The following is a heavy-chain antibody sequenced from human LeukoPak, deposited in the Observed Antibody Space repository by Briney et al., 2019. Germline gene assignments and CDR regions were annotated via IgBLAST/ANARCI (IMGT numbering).Heavy chain of an antibody. D-gene: IGHD2-15*01. Sequence: SVKVSCKASGGTFSSYAITWVRQAPGQGLEWMGGIIPLFGTANYAQKFQGRVTITTGESTSTAYMELTSLRSEDTAVYYCARSLVAAKGFDYWGQGTLVTVSS. V-gene: IGHV1-69*05. CDR1: GGTFSSYA. J-gene: IGHJ4*02. CDR3: ARSLVAAKGFDY. CDR2: IIPLFGTA.